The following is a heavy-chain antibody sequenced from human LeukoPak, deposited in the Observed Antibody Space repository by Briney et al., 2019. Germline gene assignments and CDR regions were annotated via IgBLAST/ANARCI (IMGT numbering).Heavy chain of an antibody. V-gene: IGHV3-7*01. CDR2: IKQDGSEK. CDR3: ARGEQLLYI. Sequence: GGSLRLSCAAPGFTFSSYWMSWVRQAPGKGLEWVANIKQDGSEKYYVDSVKGRFTISRDNAKNSLYLQMNSLRAEDTAVYYCARGEQLLYIWGQGTMVTVSS. CDR1: GFTFSSYW. J-gene: IGHJ3*02. D-gene: IGHD6-6*01.